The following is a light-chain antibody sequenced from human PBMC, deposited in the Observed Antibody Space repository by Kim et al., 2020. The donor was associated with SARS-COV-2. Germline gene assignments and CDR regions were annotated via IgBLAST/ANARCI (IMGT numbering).Light chain of an antibody. CDR1: SGSIDDNY. CDR3: QSYNRTNVV. J-gene: IGLJ2*01. V-gene: IGLV6-57*03. Sequence: NFMLTQPHSVSESPGKTVTISCTRSSGSIDDNYVQWYQQRPGGVPTIVIYEDDQRPSGVSDRFSGSIDNSSNSASLTISGLKTEDEADYYCQSYNRTNVVFGGGTQLIVL. CDR2: EDD.